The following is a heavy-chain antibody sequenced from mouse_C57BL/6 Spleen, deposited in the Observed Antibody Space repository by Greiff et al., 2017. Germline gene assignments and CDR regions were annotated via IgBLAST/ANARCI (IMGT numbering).Heavy chain of an antibody. CDR3: AGITTVVDHWYFGV. CDR1: GYTFTSYW. J-gene: IGHJ1*03. CDR2: IYPGSGST. D-gene: IGHD1-1*01. V-gene: IGHV1-55*01. Sequence: VQLQQPGAELVKPGASVKMSCKASGYTFTSYWITWVKQRPGQGLEWIGDIYPGSGSTNYNEKFKSKATLTVDTSSSTAYMQLSSLTSEDSAVYYCAGITTVVDHWYFGVWGTGTTVTVSS.